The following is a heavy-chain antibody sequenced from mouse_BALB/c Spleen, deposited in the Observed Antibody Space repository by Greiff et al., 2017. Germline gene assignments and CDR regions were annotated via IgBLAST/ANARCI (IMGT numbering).Heavy chain of an antibody. CDR1: GFTFSSFG. D-gene: IGHD3-3*01. CDR3: AREGTGGFDH. Sequence: EVKVEESGGGLVQPGGSRKLSCAASGFTFSSFGMHWVRQAPEKGLEWVAYISSGSSTIYYADTVKGRFTISRDNPKNTLFLQMTSLRSEDTAMYYCAREGTGGFDHWGQGTTLTVSS. J-gene: IGHJ2*01. V-gene: IGHV5-17*02. CDR2: ISSGSSTI.